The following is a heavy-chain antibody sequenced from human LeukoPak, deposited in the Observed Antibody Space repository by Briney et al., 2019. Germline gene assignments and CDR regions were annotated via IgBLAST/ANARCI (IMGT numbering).Heavy chain of an antibody. Sequence: RASVKVSCKASGYTLTGYYMHWVRQAPGQGLEWMGWINPNSGGTNYAQKFQGRVTMTRDTSISTAYMELSRLRSDDTAVYYCARVRGAAGIAAAWGQGTLVTVSS. D-gene: IGHD6-13*01. J-gene: IGHJ4*02. CDR2: INPNSGGT. CDR1: GYTLTGYY. CDR3: ARVRGAAGIAAA. V-gene: IGHV1-2*02.